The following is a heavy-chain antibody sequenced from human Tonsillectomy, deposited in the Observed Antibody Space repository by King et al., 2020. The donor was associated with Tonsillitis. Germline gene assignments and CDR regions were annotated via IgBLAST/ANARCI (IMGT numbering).Heavy chain of an antibody. CDR3: ARDRSYAMDV. CDR1: GFTFSSSW. Sequence: VQLVESGGGLVQPGGSLRLSCAASGFTFSSSWMHWVRQAPGKGLVWVSYINSDVSTISYADSVKGRFTISRDNAKNTVYLQMNSLTAEDTAVYYCARDRSYAMDVWGQGTTVTVFS. CDR2: INSDVSTI. V-gene: IGHV3-74*01. J-gene: IGHJ6*02.